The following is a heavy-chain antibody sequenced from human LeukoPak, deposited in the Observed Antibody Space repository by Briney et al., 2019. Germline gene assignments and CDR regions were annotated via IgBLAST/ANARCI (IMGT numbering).Heavy chain of an antibody. V-gene: IGHV3-23*01. CDR2: ISGKGDLA. J-gene: IGHJ4*02. D-gene: IGHD4-17*01. Sequence: GGSLRLSCAASGFTFSSYAMSWVRQAPGKGLEWVSGISGKGDLAYHADSVKGRLTISRDNSKNTLYLQMNSLSAEDTAMYYCARSHRTTVTSSLGYWSQGTLVTVSS. CDR1: GFTFSSYA. CDR3: ARSHRTTVTSSLGY.